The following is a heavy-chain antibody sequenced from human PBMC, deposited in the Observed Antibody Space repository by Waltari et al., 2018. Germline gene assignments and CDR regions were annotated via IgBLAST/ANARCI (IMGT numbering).Heavy chain of an antibody. V-gene: IGHV3-23*04. CDR1: GFTLNNYA. J-gene: IGHJ4*02. D-gene: IGHD1-20*01. CDR3: AKGGVTGSHYFEY. CDR2: IGSGGTT. Sequence: EVQLVESGGGLVQPGGSLRLSCAASGFTLNNYAMRWVRQAPGKGVEWVSTIGSGGTTYYADSVKGRFTISRDNSRNTLYLQMNSLRAEDTAVYYCAKGGVTGSHYFEYWGQGTLVAVSS.